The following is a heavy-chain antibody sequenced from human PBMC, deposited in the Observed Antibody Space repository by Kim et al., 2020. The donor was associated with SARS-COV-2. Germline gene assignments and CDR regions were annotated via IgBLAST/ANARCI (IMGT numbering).Heavy chain of an antibody. Sequence: ANYAPKFQGRVTITADESTSTAYMELSSLRSEDTAVYYCARDGDGGKPDYWGQGTLVTVS. J-gene: IGHJ4*02. D-gene: IGHD2-15*01. V-gene: IGHV1-69*01. CDR3: ARDGDGGKPDY. CDR2: A.